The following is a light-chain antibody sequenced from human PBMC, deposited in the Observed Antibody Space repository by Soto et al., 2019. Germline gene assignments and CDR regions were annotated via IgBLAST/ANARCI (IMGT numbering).Light chain of an antibody. Sequence: EIVLTQSPATLSVSPGERATLSCRACQSVSGDLAWYHHKPGQAPRLLIYDASTRALDTPARFAGSGSGTEFTLAISSLQSEDFAVYFCQQYNNWPITFGQGTRLEI. J-gene: IGKJ5*01. CDR1: QSVSGD. V-gene: IGKV3-15*01. CDR3: QQYNNWPIT. CDR2: DAS.